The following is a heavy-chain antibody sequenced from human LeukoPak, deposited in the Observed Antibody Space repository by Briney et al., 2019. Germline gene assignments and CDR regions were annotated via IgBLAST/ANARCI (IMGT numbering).Heavy chain of an antibody. V-gene: IGHV4-4*07. CDR2: IYTSETT. D-gene: IGHD4-11*01. CDR1: GGSINSYY. Sequence: SETLSPTCTVSGGSINSYYWSWIRQPAGKGLEWIGRIYTSETTNYNPSLKSRVTMSVDTSKNQFPLKLSSVTAADTAVYYCAKSPPNSNYIDYWGQGTLVTVS. CDR3: AKSPPNSNYIDY. J-gene: IGHJ4*02.